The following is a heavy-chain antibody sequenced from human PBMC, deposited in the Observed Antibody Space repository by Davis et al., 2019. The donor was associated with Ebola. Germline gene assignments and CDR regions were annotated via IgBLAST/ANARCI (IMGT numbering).Heavy chain of an antibody. V-gene: IGHV3-74*01. CDR2: VNSDGSNT. D-gene: IGHD6-19*01. CDR3: ARDSGWSGVVS. Sequence: GESLKISCAASGFTFSSYWMHWVRQAPGKGLVWVSRVNSDGSNTNYADSVKGRFTISRDNAKNSLYLQMNSLRAEDTAVYYCARDSGWSGVVSLGQGTLVTVSS. CDR1: GFTFSSYW. J-gene: IGHJ5*01.